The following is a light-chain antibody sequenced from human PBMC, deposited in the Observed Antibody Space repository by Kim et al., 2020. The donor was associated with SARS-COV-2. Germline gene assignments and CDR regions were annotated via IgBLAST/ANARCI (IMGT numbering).Light chain of an antibody. Sequence: VSPEPAATITCAGDKLADKYVCCYKQKPGQSPILVIYQDTKRPSGIPERFSGSNSGNTATLTISGTQAMDEADYYCQAWATSTVVFGGGTKVTVL. V-gene: IGLV3-1*01. CDR2: QDT. CDR1: KLADKY. CDR3: QAWATSTVV. J-gene: IGLJ2*01.